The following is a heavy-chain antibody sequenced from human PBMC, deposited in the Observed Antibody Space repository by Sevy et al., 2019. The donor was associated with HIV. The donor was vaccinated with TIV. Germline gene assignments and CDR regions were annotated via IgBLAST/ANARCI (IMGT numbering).Heavy chain of an antibody. V-gene: IGHV3-15*01. CDR1: GITFSNTW. Sequence: GGYLRLSCAGSGITFSNTWMSWVRQAPGKGLEWIGRTKSKTDGGTTDYAAPVKGRFSISRDDSKNTLYLQMNSLKTEDIAVYYCTTQWFWGQGTLVTVSS. CDR3: TTQWF. CDR2: TKSKTDGGTT. J-gene: IGHJ4*02. D-gene: IGHD3-22*01.